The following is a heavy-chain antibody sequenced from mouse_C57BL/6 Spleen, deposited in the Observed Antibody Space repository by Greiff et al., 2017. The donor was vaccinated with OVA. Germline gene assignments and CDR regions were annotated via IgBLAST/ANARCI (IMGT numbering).Heavy chain of an antibody. CDR1: GYTFTSYW. CDR2: IDPSDSYT. CDR3: ARVWLRQMGDYFDY. J-gene: IGHJ2*01. Sequence: VQLQQPGAELVKPGASVKLSCKASGYTFTSYWMQWVKQRPGQGLEWIGEIDPSDSYTNYNQKFKGKATLTVDTSSSTAYMQLSSLTSEDSAVYYCARVWLRQMGDYFDYWGQGTTLTVSS. D-gene: IGHD2-2*01. V-gene: IGHV1-50*01.